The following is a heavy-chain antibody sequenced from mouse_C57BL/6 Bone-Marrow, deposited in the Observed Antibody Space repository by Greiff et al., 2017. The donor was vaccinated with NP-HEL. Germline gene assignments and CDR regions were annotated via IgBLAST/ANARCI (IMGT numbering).Heavy chain of an antibody. CDR1: GYTFTDYN. CDR2: INPNNGGT. V-gene: IGHV1-18*01. CDR3: ARYPSITTVVADYAMDY. D-gene: IGHD1-1*01. Sequence: VQLQQSGPELVKPGASVKIPCKASGYTFTDYNMDWVKQSHGKSLEWIGDINPNNGGTIYNQKFKGKATLTVDKSSSTAYMELRSLTSEDTAVYYCARYPSITTVVADYAMDYWGQGTSVTVSS. J-gene: IGHJ4*01.